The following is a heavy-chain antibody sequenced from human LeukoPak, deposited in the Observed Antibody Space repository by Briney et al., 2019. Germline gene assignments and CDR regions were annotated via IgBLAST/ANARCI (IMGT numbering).Heavy chain of an antibody. D-gene: IGHD6-19*01. Sequence: GASVTVSRKASGYIFSGYAIHWVRQAPGQRFEWMGWIDADNGDTRYSQMFQGRVTITRDTSANTVHMKLSSLRSEDTAVYYCARGSTSDWPLDHWGQGTLVPISS. CDR1: GYIFSGYA. CDR3: ARGSTSDWPLDH. V-gene: IGHV1-3*01. J-gene: IGHJ4*02. CDR2: IDADNGDT.